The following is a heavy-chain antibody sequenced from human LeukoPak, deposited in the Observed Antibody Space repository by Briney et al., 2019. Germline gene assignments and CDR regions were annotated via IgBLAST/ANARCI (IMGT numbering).Heavy chain of an antibody. D-gene: IGHD5-18*01. CDR3: VRGSYGHDF. CDR1: GFTFSTYT. J-gene: IGHJ4*02. Sequence: GESLRLSCAASGFTFSTYTMNWVRQASGKGLEWVSCISTSGTTIYYADSVKGRFTISRDSARNSLFLQMNSLRDEDTAVYYCVRGSYGHDFWGRGTLVTVS. CDR2: ISTSGTTI. V-gene: IGHV3-48*02.